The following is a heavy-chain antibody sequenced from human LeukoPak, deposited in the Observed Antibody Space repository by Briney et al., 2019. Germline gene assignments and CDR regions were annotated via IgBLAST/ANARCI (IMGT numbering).Heavy chain of an antibody. CDR3: ARVAVAEFYYFDY. CDR2: ISYDGSNK. V-gene: IGHV3-30*04. Sequence: GGSLRLSCAASGFTFSSYAMHWVRQAPGKGLEWVAVISYDGSNKYYADSVKGRFTISRDNSKNTLYLQMNSLRAEVTAVYYCARVAVAEFYYFDYWGQGTLVTVSS. CDR1: GFTFSSYA. D-gene: IGHD6-19*01. J-gene: IGHJ4*02.